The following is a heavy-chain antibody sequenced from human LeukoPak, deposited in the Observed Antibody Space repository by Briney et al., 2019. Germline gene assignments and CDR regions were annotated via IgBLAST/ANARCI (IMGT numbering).Heavy chain of an antibody. CDR3: AREAGDYGDY. Sequence: GGSLRLSCAASGFTFSTYAMSWVRQAPGKGLEWVSAINGIGGSTYYADSVKGRFTISRDDSKNTLYLQMNSLRAEDTAVYYCAREAGDYGDYWGQGTLVTVSS. CDR2: INGIGGST. V-gene: IGHV3-23*01. CDR1: GFTFSTYA. J-gene: IGHJ4*02. D-gene: IGHD4-17*01.